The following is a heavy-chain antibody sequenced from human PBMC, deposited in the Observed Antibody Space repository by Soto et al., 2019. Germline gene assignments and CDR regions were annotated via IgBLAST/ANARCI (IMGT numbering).Heavy chain of an antibody. Sequence: QVQLVQSGAEVKKPGASVKVSCKTSGYTFAAYYIHWIRQAPGQGLEWMGGINPTSGGTVYAQNFQDRVTMTRDTSISPAYMELRRLNSDDTAVYYCARDPDYGDYWGYFFDSWGQGTPVTVSS. D-gene: IGHD4-17*01. CDR1: GYTFAAYY. CDR2: INPTSGGT. J-gene: IGHJ4*02. V-gene: IGHV1-2*02. CDR3: ARDPDYGDYWGYFFDS.